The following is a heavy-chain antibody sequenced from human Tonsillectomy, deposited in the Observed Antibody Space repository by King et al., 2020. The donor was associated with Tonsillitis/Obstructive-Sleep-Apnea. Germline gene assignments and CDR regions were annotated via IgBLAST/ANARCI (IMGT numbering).Heavy chain of an antibody. V-gene: IGHV3-33*01. J-gene: IGHJ6*04. Sequence: HVQLVESGGGVVQPGRSLRLSCAASGFTFSIYGMHWVRQAPGKGLEWVAVIWYDGSNKYYADSVKGRFTISRDNSKNTLYLQMSSLRAEDTAVYYCAGMCGSGTSYYKDYYCYGMDVWGAGTAVTVSS. CDR3: AGMCGSGTSYYKDYYCYGMDV. D-gene: IGHD2-2*02. CDR2: IWYDGSNK. CDR1: GFTFSIYG.